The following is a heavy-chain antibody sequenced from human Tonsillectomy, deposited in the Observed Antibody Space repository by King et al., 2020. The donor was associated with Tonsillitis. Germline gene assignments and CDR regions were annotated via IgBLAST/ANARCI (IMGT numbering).Heavy chain of an antibody. CDR1: GFTFDDYA. CDR3: AKALEDCSGGSCYWLGGLTGDAFDI. Sequence: VQLVESGGGLVQPGRSLRLSCAASGFTFDDYAMHWVRQAPGKGLEWVSGISWNSGSIGYADSVKGRFTISRDNAKNSLYLQMNSLRAEDTALYYCAKALEDCSGGSCYWLGGLTGDAFDIWGQGTMVTVSS. J-gene: IGHJ3*02. CDR2: ISWNSGSI. V-gene: IGHV3-9*01. D-gene: IGHD2-15*01.